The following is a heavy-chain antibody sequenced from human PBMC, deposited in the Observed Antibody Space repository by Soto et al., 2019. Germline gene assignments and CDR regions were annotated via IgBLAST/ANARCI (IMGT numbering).Heavy chain of an antibody. CDR2: IYYSGST. V-gene: IGHV4-39*01. Sequence: PSETLSLTCTVFGGSISSSSYYWGWIRQPPGKGLEWIGSIYYSGSTYYNPSLKSRVTISVDTSKNQFPLKLSSVTAADTAVYYCARHYDFWSGYPTRRYYYMDVWGKGTTVTVSS. J-gene: IGHJ6*03. CDR3: ARHYDFWSGYPTRRYYYMDV. D-gene: IGHD3-3*01. CDR1: GGSISSSSYY.